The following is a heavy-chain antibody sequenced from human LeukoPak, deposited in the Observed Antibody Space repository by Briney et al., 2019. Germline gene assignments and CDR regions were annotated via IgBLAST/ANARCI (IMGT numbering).Heavy chain of an antibody. CDR2: IYTSGST. J-gene: IGHJ3*02. D-gene: IGHD3-22*01. CDR3: ARARYYDSRGYYSNDAFDI. Sequence: SQTLSLTCTVSGGSISSGSYYWSWIRQPAGKGLAWIGRIYTSGSTNYNPSLKSRVTISVDTSKNQFSLKLSSVTAADTAVYYCARARYYDSRGYYSNDAFDIWGQRTMVTVSS. V-gene: IGHV4-61*02. CDR1: GGSISSGSYY.